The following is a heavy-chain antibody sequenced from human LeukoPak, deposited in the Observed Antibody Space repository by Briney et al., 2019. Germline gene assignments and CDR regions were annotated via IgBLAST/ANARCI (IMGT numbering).Heavy chain of an antibody. V-gene: IGHV3-23*01. CDR2: ISASDST. Sequence: GGSLRLSCAASGLTLSNYAMSWVRQAPGKGLEWVSGISASDSTYYADSVKGRFTISRDNSKNTVYLQMSSLRAEDTAVYYCAKDYVRRGVPNRTSETFFDYWGQGTLVTVSS. CDR3: AKDYVRRGVPNRTSETFFDY. CDR1: GLTLSNYA. J-gene: IGHJ4*02. D-gene: IGHD3-16*01.